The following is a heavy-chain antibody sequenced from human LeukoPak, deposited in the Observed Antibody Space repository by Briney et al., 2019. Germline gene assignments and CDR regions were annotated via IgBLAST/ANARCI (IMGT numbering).Heavy chain of an antibody. V-gene: IGHV4-59*12. Sequence: PSETLSLTCTVSGGSISSYYWSWIRQPPGKGLEWIGYIYYSGSTNYNPSLKSRVTISVDTSKNQFSLKLSSVTAADTAVYYCARDGWELQGVYYYYYMDVWGKGTTVTVSS. J-gene: IGHJ6*03. D-gene: IGHD1-26*01. CDR1: GGSISSYY. CDR3: ARDGWELQGVYYYYYMDV. CDR2: IYYSGST.